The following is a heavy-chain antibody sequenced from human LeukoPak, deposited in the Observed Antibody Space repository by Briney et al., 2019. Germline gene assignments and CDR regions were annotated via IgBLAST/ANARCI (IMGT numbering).Heavy chain of an antibody. CDR2: INPNGGGT. Sequence: GASVKVSCKASGYTFTGYYMHWVRQAPGQGLEWMGRINPNGGGTNYAQKFQGRVTMTRDTSISTAYMELSRLRSDDTAVYYCAREYSYGHGAFDIWGQGTMVTVSS. V-gene: IGHV1-2*06. D-gene: IGHD5-18*01. J-gene: IGHJ3*02. CDR3: AREYSYGHGAFDI. CDR1: GYTFTGYY.